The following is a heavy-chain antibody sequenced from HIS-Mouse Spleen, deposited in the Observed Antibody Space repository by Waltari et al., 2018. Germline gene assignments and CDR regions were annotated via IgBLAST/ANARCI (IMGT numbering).Heavy chain of an antibody. D-gene: IGHD1-1*01. V-gene: IGHV4-39*07. Sequence: QLQLQESGPGLVKPSETLSLTCTVSGGSISSSSYYWGWIRQPPGKGLEWIGSIYHSGRTYYNPSLKSRVPISVDTSKNQFSLKLSSVTAADTAVYYCARDPRWNDGIDYWGQGTLVTVSS. CDR1: GGSISSSSYY. CDR2: IYHSGRT. CDR3: ARDPRWNDGIDY. J-gene: IGHJ4*02.